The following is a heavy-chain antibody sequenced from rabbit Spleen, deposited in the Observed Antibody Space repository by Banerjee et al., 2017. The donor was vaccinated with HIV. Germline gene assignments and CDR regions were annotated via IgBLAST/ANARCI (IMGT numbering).Heavy chain of an antibody. CDR3: ARDLVGVIGWNFYL. V-gene: IGHV1S40*01. Sequence: QSLEESGGGLVQPEGSLTLTCKASGFSFGDRDVMCWVRQAPGKGLEWIACINAATGKPVYATWAKGRFTISRTSSTTVTLRMTSLTAADRAAYFCARDLVGVIGWNFYLWGPGTLVTVS. D-gene: IGHD1-1*01. J-gene: IGHJ4*01. CDR2: INAATGKP. CDR1: GFSFGDRDV.